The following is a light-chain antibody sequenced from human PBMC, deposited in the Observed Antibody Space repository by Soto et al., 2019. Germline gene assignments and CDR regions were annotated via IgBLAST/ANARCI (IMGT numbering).Light chain of an antibody. CDR2: DVS. J-gene: IGLJ1*01. CDR1: SSDVGGYNY. CDR3: SSYTSSSTLD. V-gene: IGLV2-14*01. Sequence: QSALTQPASVSGSPGQSITISCTGTSSDVGGYNYVSWYQQHPGKAPKLMIYDVSNRPSGVSNRFSGSKSGNTASLTISGLQAEDEADYYCSSYTSSSTLDFGTVTKVT.